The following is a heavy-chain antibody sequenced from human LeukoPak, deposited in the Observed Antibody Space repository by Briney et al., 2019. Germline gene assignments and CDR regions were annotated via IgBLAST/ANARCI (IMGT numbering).Heavy chain of an antibody. D-gene: IGHD3-22*01. Sequence: GGSLRLSCAASGFTFSSYWMTWVRQAPGKGLEWVAVISNDGSSKYYADSMKGRFTISRDNSKNTLYLQMNSLRAADTAVYYCASGPRSDYYDSSGYYYPFDYWGQGTLVSVSS. J-gene: IGHJ4*02. CDR2: ISNDGSSK. V-gene: IGHV3-30-3*01. CDR1: GFTFSSYW. CDR3: ASGPRSDYYDSSGYYYPFDY.